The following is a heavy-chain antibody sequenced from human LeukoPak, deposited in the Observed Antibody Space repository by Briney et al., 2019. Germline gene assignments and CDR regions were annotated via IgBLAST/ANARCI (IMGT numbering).Heavy chain of an antibody. CDR2: ISAYNGNT. D-gene: IGHD3-22*01. CDR1: GYDFTSHG. J-gene: IGHJ4*02. CDR3: ARDYDGGGFVVDY. Sequence: ASVKVSCKTSGYDFTSHGIFWVRQAPGQGLEWMGWISAYNGNTNYAQKLQGRVTMTTDTSTSTAYMELRSLRSDDTAVYYCARDYDGGGFVVDYWGQGTLVTVSS. V-gene: IGHV1-18*01.